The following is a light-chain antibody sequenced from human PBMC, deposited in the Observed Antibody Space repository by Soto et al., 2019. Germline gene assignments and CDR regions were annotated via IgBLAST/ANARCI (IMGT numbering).Light chain of an antibody. Sequence: QSVLTQPPSASGSPGQSVAISCTETSSDVGGYNYVSWYQQHPGKAPKLMIYEVSNRPSGVSNRFSGSKSGNTASLTISGLQAEDEADYYCSSYTSSSTLVFGTGTKVTVL. CDR3: SSYTSSSTLV. CDR1: SSDVGGYNY. CDR2: EVS. J-gene: IGLJ1*01. V-gene: IGLV2-14*01.